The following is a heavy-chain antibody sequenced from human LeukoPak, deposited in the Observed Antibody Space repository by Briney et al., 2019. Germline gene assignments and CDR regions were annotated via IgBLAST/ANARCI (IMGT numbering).Heavy chain of an antibody. V-gene: IGHV4-34*01. D-gene: IGHD6-13*01. CDR2: INHSGST. CDR3: ARVGFYMRVRIAAPIDY. J-gene: IGHJ4*02. CDR1: GGSLSGYY. Sequence: SETLSLTCAVYGGSLSGYYWSWLRQPPGKGLEWIGEINHSGSTNYNPSLKSRVTISVDTSKNQFSLKLSSVTAADTAVYYCARVGFYMRVRIAAPIDYWGQGTLVTVSS.